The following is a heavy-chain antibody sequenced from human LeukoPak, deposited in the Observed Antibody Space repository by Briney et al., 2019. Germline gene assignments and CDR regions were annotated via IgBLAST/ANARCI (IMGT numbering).Heavy chain of an antibody. D-gene: IGHD1-26*01. CDR3: AKPKYSGSYYFDY. J-gene: IGHJ4*02. CDR1: GFTFSSYA. V-gene: IGHV3-23*01. Sequence: PGGSLRLSCAASGFTFSSYAMSWVRQAPGKGLEWVSAISGSGGSTYHADSVKGRFTISRDNSKNTLYLQMNSLRAEDTAVYYCAKPKYSGSYYFDYWGQGTLVTVSS. CDR2: ISGSGGST.